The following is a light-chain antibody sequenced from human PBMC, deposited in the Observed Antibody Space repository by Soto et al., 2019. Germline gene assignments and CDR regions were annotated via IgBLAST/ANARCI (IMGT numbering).Light chain of an antibody. J-gene: IGLJ1*01. CDR2: EVT. Sequence: QSALTRPASVSGSPGQSITISCTGTSGDIGSYNRVSWYQQHPGKAPKLIIYEVTDRPSGVSNRFSGSKSGNTASLTISGLQAEDEADYYCCSYTRTSNHYFFGSGTKVTVL. V-gene: IGLV2-14*01. CDR1: SGDIGSYNR. CDR3: CSYTRTSNHYF.